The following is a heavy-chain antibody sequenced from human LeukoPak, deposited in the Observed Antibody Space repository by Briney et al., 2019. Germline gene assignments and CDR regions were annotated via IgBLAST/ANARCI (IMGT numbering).Heavy chain of an antibody. D-gene: IGHD2-15*01. CDR2: IYTSGYT. Sequence: TLSLTCTVSGGSISSYYWSWIRQPAGKGLEWIGRIYTSGYTNYNPSLKSRVTISVDKSKNQFSLKLSSLTAADTAVYYCARDANELRLGYNWFDPWGQGTLVTAS. CDR1: GGSISSYY. V-gene: IGHV4-4*07. J-gene: IGHJ5*02. CDR3: ARDANELRLGYNWFDP.